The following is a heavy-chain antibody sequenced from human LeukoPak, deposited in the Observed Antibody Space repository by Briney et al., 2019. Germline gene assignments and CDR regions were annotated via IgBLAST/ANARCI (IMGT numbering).Heavy chain of an antibody. D-gene: IGHD6-25*01. V-gene: IGHV4-4*07. CDR3: ARDRSGGYFDY. J-gene: IGHJ4*02. CDR1: GGSISNYD. CDR2: FYASGST. Sequence: SETLSLTCTVPGGSISNYDWSWIRQPAGKGLEWIGRFYASGSTNYNPSLKSRVTMSVDTAKNQFSLKLDSVTAADTAVYYCARDRSGGYFDYWGQGTLVTVSS.